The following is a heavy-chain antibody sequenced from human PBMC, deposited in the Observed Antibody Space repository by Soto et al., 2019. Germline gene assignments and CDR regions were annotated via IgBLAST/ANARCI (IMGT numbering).Heavy chain of an antibody. Sequence: SETLSLTCTVSGGSISSYYWSWIRQPPGKGLEWIGYIYYSGSTNYNPSLKSRVTISVDTSKNQFSLKPSSVTAADTAVYYCARVSIAARVYYYYYMDVWGKGTTVTVSS. CDR3: ARVSIAARVYYYYYMDV. D-gene: IGHD6-6*01. V-gene: IGHV4-59*01. J-gene: IGHJ6*03. CDR1: GGSISSYY. CDR2: IYYSGST.